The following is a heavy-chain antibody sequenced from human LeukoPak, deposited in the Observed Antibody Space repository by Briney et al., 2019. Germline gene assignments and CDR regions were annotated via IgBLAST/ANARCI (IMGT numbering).Heavy chain of an antibody. Sequence: ASVKVFCKASGYTFTSYYMHWVRQAPGQGLEGMGIINPSGGSTSYAQKFQGRVTMTRDTFTSPVYMELSSLSTEDTAVCYWARELQDDEGIGGSYLRRAFDYWGQGTLVTVSS. CDR1: GYTFTSYY. D-gene: IGHD1-26*01. V-gene: IGHV1-46*01. CDR3: ARELQDDEGIGGSYLRRAFDY. J-gene: IGHJ4*02. CDR2: INPSGGST.